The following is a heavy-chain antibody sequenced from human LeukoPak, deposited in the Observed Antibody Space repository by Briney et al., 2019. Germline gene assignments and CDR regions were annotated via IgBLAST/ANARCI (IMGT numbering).Heavy chain of an antibody. CDR3: ATKVAAAAAGAFDI. V-gene: IGHV1-24*01. CDR2: FDPEDGET. D-gene: IGHD6-13*01. J-gene: IGHJ3*02. CDR1: GYTLTELS. Sequence: ASVKVSCMVSGYTLTELSMHWVRPAPGKGLEWMGGFDPEDGETIYAQKFQGRVTMTEDTSTDTAYIEPSSLRSEDTAVYYCATKVAAAAAGAFDIWGQGTMVTVSS.